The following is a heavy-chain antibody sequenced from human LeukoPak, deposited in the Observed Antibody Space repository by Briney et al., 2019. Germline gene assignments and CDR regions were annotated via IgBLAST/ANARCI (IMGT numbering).Heavy chain of an antibody. D-gene: IGHD3-10*01. V-gene: IGHV1-69*05. CDR1: GGTFSSYA. Sequence: SVRVSCKASGGTFSSYAISWVRQAPGQGLEWMGGIIPIFGTANYAQKFQGRVTITTDESTSTAYMELSSLRSEDTAVYYCARDRGITMVRGVIYPHFDYWGQGTLVTVSS. CDR3: ARDRGITMVRGVIYPHFDY. J-gene: IGHJ4*02. CDR2: IIPIFGTA.